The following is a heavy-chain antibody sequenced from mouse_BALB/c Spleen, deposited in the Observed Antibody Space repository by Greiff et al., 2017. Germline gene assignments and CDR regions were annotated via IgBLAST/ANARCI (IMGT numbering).Heavy chain of an antibody. CDR1: GYTFTDYA. J-gene: IGHJ3*01. CDR2: ISTYYGNT. CDR3: ASPLYDGYLAY. Sequence: QVQLQQSGPELVRPGVSVKISCKGSGYTFTDYAMHWVKQSHAKSLEWIGVISTYYGNTNYNQKFKGKATMTVDKSSSTAYMELARLTSEDSAIYYCASPLYDGYLAYWGQGTLVTVSA. D-gene: IGHD2-3*01. V-gene: IGHV1-67*01.